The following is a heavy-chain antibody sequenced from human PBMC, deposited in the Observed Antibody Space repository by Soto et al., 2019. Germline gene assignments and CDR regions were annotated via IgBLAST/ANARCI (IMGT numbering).Heavy chain of an antibody. CDR1: GGSISSGGYS. V-gene: IGHV4-30-2*01. CDR2: IYHSGGT. D-gene: IGHD5-12*01. J-gene: IGHJ4*02. Sequence: PSETLSLTCAVSGGSISSGGYSWSWIRQPPGKGLEWIGYIYHSGGTNYNPSLKSRVTISVDKSKNQFSLKLTSLTAADTAVYYCARAYSPGNWGQGTLVTVSS. CDR3: ARAYSPGN.